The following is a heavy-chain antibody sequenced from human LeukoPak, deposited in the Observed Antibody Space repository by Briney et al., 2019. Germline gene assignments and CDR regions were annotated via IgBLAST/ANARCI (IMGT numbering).Heavy chain of an antibody. V-gene: IGHV3-7*03. CDR1: GFTFSSYW. J-gene: IGHJ4*02. D-gene: IGHD2-2*01. Sequence: PGGSLRLSCAASGFTFSSYWMSWVRQAPGKGLEWVANIKQDGSEKYYVDSVKGRFTISRDNAKNSLYLQMNSLRAEDTAVYYCAKGGYCSSSTCPTDYWGQGTLVTVSS. CDR3: AKGGYCSSSTCPTDY. CDR2: IKQDGSEK.